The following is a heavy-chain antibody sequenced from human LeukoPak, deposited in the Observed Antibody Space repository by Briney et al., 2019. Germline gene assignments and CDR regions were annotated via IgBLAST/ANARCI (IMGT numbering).Heavy chain of an antibody. CDR3: ARVTLGAGAFDI. V-gene: IGHV4-59*08. CDR1: SGSISSYY. Sequence: PSETLSLTCTVSSGSISSYYWSWIRQPPGKGLEWIGYIYYNGNTNYNPSLKSRVTISVDTSKNQFSLKLSSVTAADTAVYYCARVTLGAGAFDIWGQGTMVTVSS. D-gene: IGHD3-10*01. CDR2: IYYNGNT. J-gene: IGHJ3*02.